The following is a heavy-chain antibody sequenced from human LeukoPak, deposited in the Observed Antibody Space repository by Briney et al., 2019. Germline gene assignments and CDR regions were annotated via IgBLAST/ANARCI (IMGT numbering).Heavy chain of an antibody. CDR1: GGTFSSYA. D-gene: IGHD4-11*01. V-gene: IGHV1-69*05. CDR3: ALTTVTTFDY. Sequence: EASVKVSCTASGGTFSSYAISWVRQAPGQGLEWMGGIIPIFGTANYAQKFQGRVTITTDESTSTAYMELSSLRSENTAVYYCALTTVTTFDYWGQGTLVTVSS. CDR2: IIPIFGTA. J-gene: IGHJ4*02.